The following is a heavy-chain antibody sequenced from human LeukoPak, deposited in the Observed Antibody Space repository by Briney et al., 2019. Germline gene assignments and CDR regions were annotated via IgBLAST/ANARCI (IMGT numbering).Heavy chain of an antibody. V-gene: IGHV3-48*02. D-gene: IGHD1-26*01. J-gene: IGHJ4*02. CDR1: GFTFSSYS. Sequence: GGSLRLSCAASGFTFSSYSMNWVRQAPGKGLEWVSYISSSSTIYYADSVKGRFTISRDNAKNSLYLQMNSLRDEDTAVYYCARVGLEGGSSYFDYWGQGTLVTVSS. CDR2: ISSSSTI. CDR3: ARVGLEGGSSYFDY.